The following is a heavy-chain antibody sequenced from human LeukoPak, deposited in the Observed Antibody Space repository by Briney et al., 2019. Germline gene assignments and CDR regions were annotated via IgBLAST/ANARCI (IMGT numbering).Heavy chain of an antibody. CDR1: GFTFSNYA. J-gene: IGHJ4*02. D-gene: IGHD5-24*01. CDR3: AKSESMDYFDY. Sequence: GGSLRLSCAASGFTFSNYAMHWVRQAPGKGLEWVSGISWNSGSIGYADSVKGRFTISRDNAKNSLYLQMNSLRAEDTALYYCAKSESMDYFDYWGQGTLVTVSS. V-gene: IGHV3-9*01. CDR2: ISWNSGSI.